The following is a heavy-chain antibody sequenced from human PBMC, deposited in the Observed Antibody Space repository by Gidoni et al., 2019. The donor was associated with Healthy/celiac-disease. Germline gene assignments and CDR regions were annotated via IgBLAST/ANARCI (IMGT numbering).Heavy chain of an antibody. CDR2: IYSGGST. V-gene: IGHV3-66*01. J-gene: IGHJ4*02. Sequence: EVQLVESGGGLVQPGGSLRLSCAASGFTVSSNYMSWVRQAPGKGLEWVSVIYSGGSTYYADSVKGRFTISRDNSKNTLYLQMNSLRAEDTAVYYCARDSISGYDFPDSWGLVDYWGQGTLVTVSS. CDR3: ARDSISGYDFPDSWGLVDY. CDR1: GFTVSSNY. D-gene: IGHD5-12*01.